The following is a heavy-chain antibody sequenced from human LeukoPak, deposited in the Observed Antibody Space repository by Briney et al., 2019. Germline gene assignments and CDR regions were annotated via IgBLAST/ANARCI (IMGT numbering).Heavy chain of an antibody. CDR2: IYTSRNI. J-gene: IGHJ3*02. D-gene: IGHD1/OR15-1a*01. CDR1: GGSVSGYY. Sequence: SETLSLTCTVSGGSVSGYYWSWIRQPAGKGLEWIGRIYTSRNINFNPSLKSRVTMSVDTSKNQVSLKLNSVTAADTAVYYCARNNWNNGFDIWGQGTMATVSS. CDR3: ARNNWNNGFDI. V-gene: IGHV4-4*07.